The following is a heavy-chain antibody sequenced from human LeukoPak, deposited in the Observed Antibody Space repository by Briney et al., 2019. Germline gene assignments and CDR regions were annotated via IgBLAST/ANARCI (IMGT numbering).Heavy chain of an antibody. D-gene: IGHD2-2*01. CDR3: ARDHCSSTSCYPS. J-gene: IGHJ5*02. CDR2: ISSSSSSYI. CDR1: GFTFSSYS. Sequence: AGGSLRLSCAASGFTFSSYSMNWVRQAPGKGLEWVSSISSSSSSYIYYADSVKGRFTISRDNAKNSLYLQMNSLRAEDTAVYYCARDHCSSTSCYPSWGQGTLVTVSS. V-gene: IGHV3-21*01.